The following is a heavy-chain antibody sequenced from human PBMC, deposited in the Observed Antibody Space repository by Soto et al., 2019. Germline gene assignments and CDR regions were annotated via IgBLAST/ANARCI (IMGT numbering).Heavy chain of an antibody. CDR1: GFTFSSYW. Sequence: PGGSLRLSCAASGFTFSSYWMHWVRQAPGKGLVWVSRINSDGSGTSYADSVKGRFTISRDNAKNTLYLQMNSLRAEDTAVYYCARERGNWNSEVYFDYWGQGSQVTVSS. CDR2: INSDGSGT. J-gene: IGHJ4*02. CDR3: ARERGNWNSEVYFDY. V-gene: IGHV3-74*01. D-gene: IGHD1-1*01.